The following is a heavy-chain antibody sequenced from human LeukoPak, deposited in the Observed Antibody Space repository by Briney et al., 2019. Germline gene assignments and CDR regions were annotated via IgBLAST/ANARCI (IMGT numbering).Heavy chain of an antibody. CDR1: GGSFSGYY. J-gene: IGHJ6*03. Sequence: TSETLSLTCAVYGGSFSGYYRSWIRQPPGKGLEWIGEINHSGSTNYNPSLKSRVTISVNTSKNQFSLKLSSVTAADTAVYYCARGVAARPHYYYYYMDVWGKGTTVTVSS. V-gene: IGHV4-34*01. D-gene: IGHD6-6*01. CDR3: ARGVAARPHYYYYYMDV. CDR2: INHSGST.